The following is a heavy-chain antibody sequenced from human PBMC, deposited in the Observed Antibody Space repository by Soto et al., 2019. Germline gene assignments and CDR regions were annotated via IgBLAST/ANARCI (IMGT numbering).Heavy chain of an antibody. CDR1: GGSFSGYY. V-gene: IGHV4-34*01. J-gene: IGHJ2*01. CDR3: ARESHDILTGPPWVWYFDL. D-gene: IGHD3-9*01. CDR2: ITDRGSI. Sequence: QVQLQQWGAGPLRPLETLSLTCGVSGGSFSGYYWAWIRQSPGKGLEWIGEITDRGSINYNPSLKSRVSISVDTSKNPYSLNLRSVTAADTAVYYCARESHDILTGPPWVWYFDLWGRGTLVTVSS.